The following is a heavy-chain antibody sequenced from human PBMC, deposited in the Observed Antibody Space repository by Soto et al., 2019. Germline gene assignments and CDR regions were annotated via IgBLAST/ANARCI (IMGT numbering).Heavy chain of an antibody. Sequence: EVQLVESGGGLVQPGGSLRLSCAXSGFTFSSYAMHWVRQAPGKGLEYVSAISSNGGSTYYANSVKGRFTISRDNSKNTLYLQMGSLRXEDMAVYYCAREEAWGQGTLVTVSS. V-gene: IGHV3-64*01. CDR2: ISSNGGST. J-gene: IGHJ4*02. CDR3: AREEA. CDR1: GFTFSSYA.